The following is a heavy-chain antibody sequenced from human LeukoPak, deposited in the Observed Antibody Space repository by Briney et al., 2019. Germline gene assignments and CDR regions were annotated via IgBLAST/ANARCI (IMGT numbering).Heavy chain of an antibody. CDR1: GFTFSSYS. J-gene: IGHJ4*02. Sequence: GGSLRLSCAASGFTFSSYSMNWVRQAPGKGLEWVSSISSSSSYIYYADSVKGRFTISRDNAKNSLYLQMNSLRAEDTAVYYCAREESYYHRSASYPFDYWGQGTLVTVSS. V-gene: IGHV3-21*01. D-gene: IGHD3-10*01. CDR2: ISSSSSYI. CDR3: AREESYYHRSASYPFDY.